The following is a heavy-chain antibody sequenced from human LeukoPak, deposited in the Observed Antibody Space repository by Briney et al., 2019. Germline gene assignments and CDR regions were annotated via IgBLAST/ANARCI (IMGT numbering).Heavy chain of an antibody. Sequence: PGGSLRLSCAASGFTFSSYGMHWVRQAPGKGLEWVAVISYDGSNKYYADSVKGRFTISRDNSKNTLYLQMNSLRAEDTAVYYCAKQTTVTTVYYFDYWGQGTLVTVSS. CDR3: AKQTTVTTVYYFDY. D-gene: IGHD4-17*01. CDR2: ISYDGSNK. CDR1: GFTFSSYG. J-gene: IGHJ4*02. V-gene: IGHV3-30*18.